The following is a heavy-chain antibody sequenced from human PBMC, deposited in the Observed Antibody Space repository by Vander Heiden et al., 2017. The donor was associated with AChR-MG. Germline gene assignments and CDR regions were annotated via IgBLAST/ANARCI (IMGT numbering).Heavy chain of an antibody. J-gene: IGHJ6*02. V-gene: IGHV1-69*01. CDR2: IIPIFGTA. Sequence: QVQLVQSGAEVKKPGSSVKVSCKASGGTFSSYAISWVRQAPGQGLEWMGGIIPIFGTANYAQKFQGRVTITADESTSTAYMELSSLRSEDTAVYYCARAGEYGSSSSSSLHYYYYYGMDVWGQGTTVTVSS. D-gene: IGHD6-6*01. CDR1: GGTFSSYA. CDR3: ARAGEYGSSSSSSLHYYYYYGMDV.